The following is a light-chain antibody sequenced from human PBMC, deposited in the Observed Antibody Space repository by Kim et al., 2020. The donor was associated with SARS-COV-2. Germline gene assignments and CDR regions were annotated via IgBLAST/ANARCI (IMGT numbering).Light chain of an antibody. J-gene: IGLJ3*02. CDR2: EVT. CDR1: SSDVGDYNS. Sequence: GQSVTISCTGTSSDVGDYNSVSSYPQPPVRAPKLIIYEVTKRPSGVPDRFSGSTSGNTASLTVSGLQADDDTDYFCSSYAGSNSWVFGGGTQLTVL. CDR3: SSYAGSNSWV. V-gene: IGLV2-8*01.